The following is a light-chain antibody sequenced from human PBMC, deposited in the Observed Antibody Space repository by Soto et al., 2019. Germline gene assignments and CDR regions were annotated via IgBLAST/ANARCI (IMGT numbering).Light chain of an antibody. Sequence: DIQMTQSPSSLSASVGDRVSVTCRASQSISTFLNWYQQRPGEAPKLLIYAASSLQSGVPSRFSGSGSGADFTLTIGSLQPEEFATYYCQQRYTTPRTFGQGTKVEVK. CDR2: AAS. CDR3: QQRYTTPRT. J-gene: IGKJ1*01. V-gene: IGKV1-39*01. CDR1: QSISTF.